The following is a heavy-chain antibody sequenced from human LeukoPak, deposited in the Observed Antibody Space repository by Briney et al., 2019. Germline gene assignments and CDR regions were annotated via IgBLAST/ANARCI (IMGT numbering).Heavy chain of an antibody. CDR2: IYYSGST. CDR1: GGSISSYY. Sequence: SETLSLTCTVSGGSISSYYWSWIRQPPGKGLEWIGYIYYSGSTNYNPSLRSRVTISVDTSKNQFSLRLSSVTAADTAVYYCARVTGYMIEDYFDYWGQGTLVTVSS. CDR3: ARVTGYMIEDYFDY. V-gene: IGHV4-59*01. J-gene: IGHJ4*02. D-gene: IGHD3-22*01.